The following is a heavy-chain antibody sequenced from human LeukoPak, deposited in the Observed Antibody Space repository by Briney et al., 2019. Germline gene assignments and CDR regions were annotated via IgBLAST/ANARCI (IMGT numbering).Heavy chain of an antibody. Sequence: GGSLRLSCAASGFAFNTYAMSWVRQVPGKGLEWVSVISYSGATTYYADSVRGRFTISRDNSKNTLYLQMNSLRAEDTAIYYCATFRNHLSLGSCSSIACYNSQPWGQGTAATVSS. CDR2: ISYSGATT. CDR1: GFAFNTYA. D-gene: IGHD2-2*02. CDR3: ATFRNHLSLGSCSSIACYNSQP. V-gene: IGHV3-23*01. J-gene: IGHJ5*02.